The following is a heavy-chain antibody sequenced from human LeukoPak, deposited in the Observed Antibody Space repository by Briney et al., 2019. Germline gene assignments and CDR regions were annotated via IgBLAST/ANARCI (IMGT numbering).Heavy chain of an antibody. D-gene: IGHD6-6*01. CDR1: GYTFTGYY. Sequence: ASVKVSCKASGYTFTGYYMHWVRQAPGQGLEWMGWINPNSGGTNYAQKFQGRVTMTRDTSISTAYMELSRLRSDDTAVYYCARDPTSIAALGKKNALDIWGQGTMVTVSS. V-gene: IGHV1-2*02. CDR2: INPNSGGT. CDR3: ARDPTSIAALGKKNALDI. J-gene: IGHJ3*02.